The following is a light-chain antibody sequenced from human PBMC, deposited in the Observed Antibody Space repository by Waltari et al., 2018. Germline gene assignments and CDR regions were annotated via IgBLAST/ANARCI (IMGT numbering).Light chain of an antibody. J-gene: IGLJ3*02. CDR2: KGI. V-gene: IGLV8-61*01. CDR1: SGSVPSPYY. CDR3: SMYMGSGVWV. Sequence: QTVVTQEPSLSVSPGGTVTLICALSSGSVPSPYYPTWYQQTPGQPPRTLVYKGISRSSGVPDRFSGSILGNTAALTITGAQADDESDYYCSMYMGSGVWVFGGGTKLTVL.